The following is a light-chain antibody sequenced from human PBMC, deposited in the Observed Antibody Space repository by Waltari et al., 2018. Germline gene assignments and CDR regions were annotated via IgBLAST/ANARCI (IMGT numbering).Light chain of an antibody. CDR1: QSITNY. J-gene: IGKJ4*01. V-gene: IGKV3-11*01. CDR2: DAS. Sequence: DIVLTQSPATLSLSPGERATLSCRASQSITNYLAWYQLKPGQAPRLLIYDASNRATGIPARFSGIGSGTDFTLTISNLEPEDSAVYYCQQRSKWPLTFGGGTKVEIK. CDR3: QQRSKWPLT.